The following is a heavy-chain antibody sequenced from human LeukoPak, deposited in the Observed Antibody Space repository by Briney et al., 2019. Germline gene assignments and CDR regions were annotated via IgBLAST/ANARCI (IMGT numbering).Heavy chain of an antibody. Sequence: ASVNVSCKASGGTFSSYAISWVRQAPGQGLEWMGGIIPIFGTANYAQKFQGRVTITTDESTSTAYMELSSLRSEDTAVYYCARGNWGQFDYWGQGTLVTVSS. CDR3: ARGNWGQFDY. CDR2: IIPIFGTA. CDR1: GGTFSSYA. J-gene: IGHJ4*02. D-gene: IGHD7-27*01. V-gene: IGHV1-69*05.